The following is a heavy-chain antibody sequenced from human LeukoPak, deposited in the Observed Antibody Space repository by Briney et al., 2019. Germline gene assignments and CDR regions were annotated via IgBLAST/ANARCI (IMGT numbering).Heavy chain of an antibody. CDR1: GYTFTSYG. J-gene: IGHJ5*02. D-gene: IGHD2-2*01. Sequence: ASVKVSCKASGYTFTSYGISWVRQAPGQGLEWMGWISAYNGNTNYAQKLQGRVTMTTDTSTSTAYMELRSLRSDDTAVYDCARNLGNCSSTSCYSGWLDPWGQGTLVTVSS. CDR3: ARNLGNCSSTSCYSGWLDP. CDR2: ISAYNGNT. V-gene: IGHV1-18*01.